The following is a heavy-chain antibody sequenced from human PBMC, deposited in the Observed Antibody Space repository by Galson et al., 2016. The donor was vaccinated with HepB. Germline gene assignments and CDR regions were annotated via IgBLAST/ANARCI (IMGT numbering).Heavy chain of an antibody. CDR1: GFTFSDYA. CDR2: ISGSGANT. V-gene: IGHV3-23*01. D-gene: IGHD3/OR15-3a*01. Sequence: SLRLSCAASGFTFSDYATTWVRQAPGKGLEWLATISGSGANTWLSDSVKGRLTVSRGNSGNTLYLEINRLRAEDTALYYCARARGLYDAFNVWGQGAMVTVSS. J-gene: IGHJ3*01. CDR3: ARARGLYDAFNV.